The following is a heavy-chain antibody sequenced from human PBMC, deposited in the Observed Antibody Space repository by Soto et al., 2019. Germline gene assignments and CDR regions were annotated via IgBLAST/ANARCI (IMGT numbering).Heavy chain of an antibody. V-gene: IGHV1-18*01. CDR1: GYTFTSYG. J-gene: IGHJ4*02. CDR3: ARDAPHDYGDYVVDY. Sequence: QVQLVQSGAEVKKPGASVKVSCKASGYTFTSYGISWVRQAPGQGLEWMGWISAYNGNTNYAQKLQGRVTMTTDTSTSAAYMELRSLRSDDTAVYDCARDAPHDYGDYVVDYWGQGTLVTVSS. CDR2: ISAYNGNT. D-gene: IGHD4-17*01.